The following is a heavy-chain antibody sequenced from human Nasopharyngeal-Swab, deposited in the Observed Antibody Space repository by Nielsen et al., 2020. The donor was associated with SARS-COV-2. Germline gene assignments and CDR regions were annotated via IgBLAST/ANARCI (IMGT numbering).Heavy chain of an antibody. V-gene: IGHV1-2*06. CDR1: GYTFTGYY. CDR3: ARPRRGYSYGYFDY. CDR2: INPNSGGT. Sequence: ASVKVSCKASGYTFTGYYMHWVRQAPGQGLEWMGRINPNSGGTNYAQKFQGRVTMTRDMSISTAYMELSRLRSDDTAVYYCARPRRGYSYGYFDYWGQGTLVTVSS. D-gene: IGHD5-18*01. J-gene: IGHJ4*02.